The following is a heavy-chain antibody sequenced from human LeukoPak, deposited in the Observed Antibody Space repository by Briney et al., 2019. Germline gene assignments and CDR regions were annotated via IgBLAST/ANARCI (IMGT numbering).Heavy chain of an antibody. CDR3: ARLFGSNYGMDV. J-gene: IGHJ6*02. CDR2: MNPNSGNT. V-gene: IGHV1-8*01. CDR1: TXYD. D-gene: IGHD3-16*01. Sequence: TXYDXNWVRQAXGQXLEWMGWMNPNSGNTGYAQKFQGRVTMTRNTSISTAYMELSSLRSEDTAVYYCARLFGSNYGMDVWGQGTTVTVSS.